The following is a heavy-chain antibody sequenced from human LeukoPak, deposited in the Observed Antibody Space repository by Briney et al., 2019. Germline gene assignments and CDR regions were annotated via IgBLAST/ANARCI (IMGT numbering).Heavy chain of an antibody. CDR3: ARDLQL. D-gene: IGHD2-2*01. J-gene: IGHJ4*02. CDR2: ISYDGSNK. CDR1: GFTFSSYA. Sequence: PGGSLGLSCAASGFTFSSYAMHWVRQAPGKGLEWVAVISYDGSNKYYADSVKGRFTISRDNSKNTLYLQMNSLRAEDTAVYYCARDLQLWGQGTLVTVSS. V-gene: IGHV3-30-3*01.